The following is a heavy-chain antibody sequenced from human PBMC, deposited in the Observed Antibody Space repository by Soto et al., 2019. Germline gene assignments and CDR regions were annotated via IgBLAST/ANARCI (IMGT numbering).Heavy chain of an antibody. D-gene: IGHD2-2*01. J-gene: IGHJ5*02. CDR1: GYTFTSYG. CDR3: ARDQLVVVPAAHPTLDNWFGP. CDR2: ISAYNGNT. V-gene: IGHV1-18*01. Sequence: ASVKVSCKASGYTFTSYGISWVRQAPGQGLEWMGWISAYNGNTNYAQKLQGRVTMTTDTSTSTAYMELRSLRSDDTAVYYCARDQLVVVPAAHPTLDNWFGPWGQGTLVTVSS.